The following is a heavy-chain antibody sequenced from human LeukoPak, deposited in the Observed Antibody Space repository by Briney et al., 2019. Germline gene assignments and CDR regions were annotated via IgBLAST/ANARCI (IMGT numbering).Heavy chain of an antibody. CDR3: ARALNTGFYFDY. CDR1: GFTFSSYA. J-gene: IGHJ4*02. V-gene: IGHV3-30*04. Sequence: GGSLRLSCAASGFTFSSYAMHGVRQAPGKGLEGVAVIAYDGSNKYYADSVKVRFTISRDNSKTTLYLQMNSLRAEDTAVYYCARALNTGFYFDYWGQGTLVTVSS. CDR2: IAYDGSNK. D-gene: IGHD1-14*01.